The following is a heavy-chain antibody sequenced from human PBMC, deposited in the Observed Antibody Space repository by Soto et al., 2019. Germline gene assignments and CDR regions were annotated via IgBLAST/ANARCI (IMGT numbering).Heavy chain of an antibody. CDR2: ISGSGGST. J-gene: IGHJ3*02. CDR1: GFTFSSYA. V-gene: IGHV3-23*01. D-gene: IGHD3-10*01. CDR3: ARRVIGSSRAFDI. Sequence: GGSLRLSCAASGFTFSSYAMSWVRQAPGKGLEWVSAISGSGGSTYYADSVKGRFTISRDNSKDTLYLQMNSLRADDTAVYYCARRVIGSSRAFDIWGQGTMVTVSS.